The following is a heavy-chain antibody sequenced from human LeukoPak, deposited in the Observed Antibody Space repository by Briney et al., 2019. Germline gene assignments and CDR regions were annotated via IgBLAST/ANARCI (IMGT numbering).Heavy chain of an antibody. CDR2: INPTGDST. J-gene: IGHJ4*02. CDR1: GFSFTSYY. Sequence: GASVKISCKASGFSFTSYYIHWVRQAPGQGLEWMGIINPTGDSTKYAQKFQDRVTMTTDTSTSTAYMELRSLRSDDTAVYYCARGPDDSGYSYGSDYWGQGTLVTVSS. D-gene: IGHD5-18*01. V-gene: IGHV1-46*01. CDR3: ARGPDDSGYSYGSDY.